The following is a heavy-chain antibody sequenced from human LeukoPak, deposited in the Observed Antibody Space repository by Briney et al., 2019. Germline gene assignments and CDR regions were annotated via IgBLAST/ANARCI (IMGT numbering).Heavy chain of an antibody. CDR1: GGTFSSYA. J-gene: IGHJ5*02. V-gene: IGHV1-69*05. CDR3: ARAVDIVVVPAAPFDP. D-gene: IGHD2-2*03. Sequence: SVKVSCKASGGTFSSYAISWVRQAPGQGLEWMGRIIPIFGTANYAQKFQGRVTITTDESASTAYMELSRLRSDDTAVYYCARAVDIVVVPAAPFDPWGQGTLVTVSS. CDR2: IIPIFGTA.